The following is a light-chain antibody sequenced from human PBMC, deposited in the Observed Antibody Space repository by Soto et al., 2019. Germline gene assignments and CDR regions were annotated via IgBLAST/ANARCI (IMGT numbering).Light chain of an antibody. CDR2: LGS. CDR3: MQALQTPWT. J-gene: IGKJ1*01. Sequence: DIVMTQSPLSLPVTPGEPASISCRSSQSLLHSNGYNYLDWYLQKPGQSPQLLIYLGSNRASGVPDRFGSSGSGTDFTLKISRVEAEDVGVYYCMQALQTPWTFGQGTKVDI. V-gene: IGKV2-28*01. CDR1: QSLLHSNGYNY.